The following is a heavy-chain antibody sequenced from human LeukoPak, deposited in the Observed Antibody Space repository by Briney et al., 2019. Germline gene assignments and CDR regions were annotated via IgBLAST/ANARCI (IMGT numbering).Heavy chain of an antibody. Sequence: GGSLRLSCAASGFTFSSYAMSWVRQAPGKGLEWVSAISGSGGSTYYADSVKGRFTISRDNSKNTLYLQMNSLRAEDTAVYYCAKHLYGSGSYYVDYWGQGTLVTVSS. CDR3: AKHLYGSGSYYVDY. CDR2: ISGSGGST. D-gene: IGHD3-10*01. V-gene: IGHV3-23*01. CDR1: GFTFSSYA. J-gene: IGHJ4*02.